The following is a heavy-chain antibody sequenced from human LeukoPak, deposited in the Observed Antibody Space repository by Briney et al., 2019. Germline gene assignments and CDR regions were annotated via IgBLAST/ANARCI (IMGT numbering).Heavy chain of an antibody. Sequence: GGSLRLSCAASGFIFSNDAMHWVRQAPGKGLEWVAFIWFDGSNKHYADSVKGRFTIFRDNSEDRLYLQMNSLRAEDTAVYYCVRDPSGSGFAFDSWGQGALVTVSS. D-gene: IGHD1-1*01. J-gene: IGHJ4*02. CDR2: IWFDGSNK. CDR3: VRDPSGSGFAFDS. V-gene: IGHV3-33*01. CDR1: GFIFSNDA.